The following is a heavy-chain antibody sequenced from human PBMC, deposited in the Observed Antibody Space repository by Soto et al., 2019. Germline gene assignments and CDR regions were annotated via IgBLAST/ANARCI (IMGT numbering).Heavy chain of an antibody. D-gene: IGHD5-12*01. CDR3: ARDREVATEGPDAFDI. Sequence: QVQLVESGGGVVQPGRSLRLSCAASGFTFSSYGMHWVRQAPGKGLEWVAVIWYDGSNKYYADSVKGRFTISRDNSKNTLYLQMNSLRAEDTPVYYCARDREVATEGPDAFDIWGQGTMVTVSS. CDR2: IWYDGSNK. V-gene: IGHV3-33*01. CDR1: GFTFSSYG. J-gene: IGHJ3*02.